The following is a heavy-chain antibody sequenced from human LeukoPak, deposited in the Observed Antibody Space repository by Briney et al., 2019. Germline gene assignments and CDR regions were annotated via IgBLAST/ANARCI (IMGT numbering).Heavy chain of an antibody. V-gene: IGHV3-23*01. CDR2: ISGSGGST. D-gene: IGHD2-2*01. CDR1: GFTFSSYA. J-gene: IGHJ6*02. Sequence: TGGSLRLSCAASGFTFSSYAMSWVRQAAGKGLEWVSAISGSGGSTYYADSVKGRFTISRDNSKNTLYLQMNSLRAEDTAVYYCASVSIVPAAIFSASYYYYGMDVWGQGTTVTVSS. CDR3: ASVSIVPAAIFSASYYYYGMDV.